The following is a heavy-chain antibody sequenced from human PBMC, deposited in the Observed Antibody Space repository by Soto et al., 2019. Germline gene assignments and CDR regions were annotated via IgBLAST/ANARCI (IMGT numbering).Heavy chain of an antibody. Sequence: GASVKVSCKASGYTFTSYAMHWVRQAPGQRLEWMGWINAGNGNTKYSQKFQGRVTITRDTSASTAYMELSCLRSEDTAVYYCAGEPEAYRSGLYYYYGMDVWGQGTTVTVSS. V-gene: IGHV1-3*01. J-gene: IGHJ6*02. CDR2: INAGNGNT. D-gene: IGHD6-19*01. CDR1: GYTFTSYA. CDR3: AGEPEAYRSGLYYYYGMDV.